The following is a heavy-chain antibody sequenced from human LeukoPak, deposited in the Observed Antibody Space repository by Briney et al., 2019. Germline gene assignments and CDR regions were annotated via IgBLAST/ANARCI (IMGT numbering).Heavy chain of an antibody. J-gene: IGHJ4*02. Sequence: PSETLSLTCTVAGGSISSYYWSWIRQPPGKGLGWIGYIYYSGSTNYNPSLKSRVTISLGTSNNQCSLKLSSVTAADTAVYYCARVGYYYDSSGYYRYFDYWGQGTLVTVSS. V-gene: IGHV4-59*01. CDR3: ARVGYYYDSSGYYRYFDY. CDR2: IYYSGST. CDR1: GGSISSYY. D-gene: IGHD3-22*01.